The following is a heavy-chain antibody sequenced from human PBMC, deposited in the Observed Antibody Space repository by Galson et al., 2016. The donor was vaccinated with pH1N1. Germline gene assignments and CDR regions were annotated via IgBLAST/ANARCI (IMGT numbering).Heavy chain of an antibody. CDR3: AGHLFSASESPFEY. J-gene: IGHJ4*02. CDR1: GFTFSHYW. V-gene: IGHV3-7*01. Sequence: FLRLSCAASGFTFSHYWMSWVRQAPGKGLEWVANIKENGSEKYYLDSVKGRFTISRDNAKHSVSLQLDSLRAEDTAVYYCAGHLFSASESPFEYWGQGALVTVSS. CDR2: IKENGSEK. D-gene: IGHD3-16*01.